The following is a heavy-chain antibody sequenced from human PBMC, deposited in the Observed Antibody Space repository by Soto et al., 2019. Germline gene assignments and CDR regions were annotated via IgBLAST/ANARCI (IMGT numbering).Heavy chain of an antibody. J-gene: IGHJ4*02. CDR3: ARAEVSSVFGF. CDR2: IRGNGDRT. D-gene: IGHD3-10*02. CDR1: GFAFSNYA. Sequence: EEQLLESGGALVVPGGSLRLSCAAYGFAFSNYAMTWVRQAPGKGLEWVSSIRGNGDRTYYAESVKGRFTISRDNSKSTLLLPMSSLRADDTAVYFCARAEVSSVFGFWGQGTLVTVSS. V-gene: IGHV3-23*01.